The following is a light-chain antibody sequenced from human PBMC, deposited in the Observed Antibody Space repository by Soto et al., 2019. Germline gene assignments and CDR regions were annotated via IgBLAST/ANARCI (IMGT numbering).Light chain of an antibody. J-gene: IGLJ2*01. CDR2: EVS. V-gene: IGLV2-14*01. CDR1: SSDVGGYNY. CDR3: HSCADKILVT. Sequence: QSALTQPASVSGSPGQSITISCAGTSSDVGGYNYVSWYQQHPGKAPKLMIYEVSNRPAGVSNRFSGSKSANTASLTISERQPEDEDDYDCHSCADKILVTFGGGTKLTVL.